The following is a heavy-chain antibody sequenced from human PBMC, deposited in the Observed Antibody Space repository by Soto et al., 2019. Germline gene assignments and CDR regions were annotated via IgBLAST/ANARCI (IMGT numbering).Heavy chain of an antibody. J-gene: IGHJ5*01. CDR1: GFSFSTYD. Sequence: EVQLVESGGGLVQPGGSLRLSCAASGFSFSTYDMHWVRQAPGKGLEWVSLIGTAGNTHYPDSVKGRFIISRDNAKSSLYLQMNSRRAGDTAVYYCARDPSGWGLDSWGQGTPVTVSS. CDR3: ARDPSGWGLDS. V-gene: IGHV3-13*01. D-gene: IGHD6-19*01. CDR2: IGTAGNT.